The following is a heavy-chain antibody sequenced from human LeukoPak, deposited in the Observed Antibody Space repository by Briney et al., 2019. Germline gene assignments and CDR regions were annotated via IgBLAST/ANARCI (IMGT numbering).Heavy chain of an antibody. CDR2: IIPIFGTA. CDR1: GGTFSSYA. J-gene: IGHJ6*03. V-gene: IGHV1-69*05. CDR3: ARFGALFGSSSKYYYMDV. D-gene: IGHD6-6*01. Sequence: SVKVSCKASGGTFSSYAISWVRQAPGQGLEWMGRIIPIFGTANYAQKLQGRVTITTDESTSTAYMELSSLRSEDTAVYYCARFGALFGSSSKYYYMDVWGKGTMVTVSS.